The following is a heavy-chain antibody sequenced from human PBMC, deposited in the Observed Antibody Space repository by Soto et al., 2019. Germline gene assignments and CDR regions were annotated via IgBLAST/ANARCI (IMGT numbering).Heavy chain of an antibody. Sequence: EVQVVESGGGLVKPGGSLRLSCTASGSPFSTYGMNWVRQAPGKGLEWVSSISNGGDYRYYADSVQGRFTISRDNAKNSLYLQMNSLRAEDTAVYFCARDESAASSITYWGQGTLVTVSS. V-gene: IGHV3-21*01. CDR1: GSPFSTYG. CDR3: ARDESAASSITY. CDR2: ISNGGDYR. J-gene: IGHJ4*02. D-gene: IGHD6-25*01.